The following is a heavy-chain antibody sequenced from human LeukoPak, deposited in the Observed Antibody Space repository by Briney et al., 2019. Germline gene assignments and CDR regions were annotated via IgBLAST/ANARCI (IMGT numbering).Heavy chain of an antibody. CDR1: GGAINSYY. CDR2: ISYSGST. J-gene: IGHJ4*02. D-gene: IGHD6-19*01. CDR3: ARGWFYFDY. Sequence: PSETLSLTCTVSGGAINSYYWSWIRQPQGKGLEWIGYISYSGSTNYNPSLRSRVTMSVDTPKNQFSLKLTSVTAADTAVYYCARGWFYFDYWGQGTLDTVSS. V-gene: IGHV4-59*08.